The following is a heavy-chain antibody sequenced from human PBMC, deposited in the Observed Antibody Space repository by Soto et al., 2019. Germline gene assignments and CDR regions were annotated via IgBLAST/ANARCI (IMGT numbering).Heavy chain of an antibody. V-gene: IGHV1-18*01. J-gene: IGHJ4*02. CDR3: ARDLMVRGVITSYFDY. CDR1: GYTFTSYG. Sequence: ASVKVSCKASGYTFTSYGISWVRQAPGQGLEWMGWISAYNGNTNYAQKLQGRVTMTTDTSTSTAYMELRSLRSDDTAVYYCARDLMVRGVITSYFDYWGQGTLVTVSS. CDR2: ISAYNGNT. D-gene: IGHD3-10*01.